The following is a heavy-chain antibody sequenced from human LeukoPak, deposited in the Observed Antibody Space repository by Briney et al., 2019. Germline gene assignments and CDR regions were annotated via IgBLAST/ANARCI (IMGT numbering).Heavy chain of an antibody. CDR2: ISSSSSYI. V-gene: IGHV3-21*01. Sequence: PGGSLRLSCAASGFTFSSYSMNWVRQAPGKGLEWVSSISSSSSYIYYADSVKGRFTISRDNAKNSLYLQMNSLRAEDTAVYYCASDLAAADPNFFWGQGTLVTVSS. J-gene: IGHJ4*02. CDR1: GFTFSSYS. CDR3: ASDLAAADPNFF. D-gene: IGHD6-13*01.